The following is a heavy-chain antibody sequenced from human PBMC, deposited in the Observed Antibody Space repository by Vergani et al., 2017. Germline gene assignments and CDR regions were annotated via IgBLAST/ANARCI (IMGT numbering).Heavy chain of an antibody. CDR3: ARGQDIVVVPAAMHNPFDL. CDR1: GGSISSYY. J-gene: IGHJ2*01. Sequence: QVQLQESGPGLVKPSETLSLTCTVSGGSISSYYWSWIRQPPGKGLEWIGYIYYSGSTNYNPSLKSRVTISVDTSKNQFSLKLSSVTAADTAVYYCARGQDIVVVPAAMHNPFDLWGRGTLVTVSS. CDR2: IYYSGST. V-gene: IGHV4-59*01. D-gene: IGHD2-2*01.